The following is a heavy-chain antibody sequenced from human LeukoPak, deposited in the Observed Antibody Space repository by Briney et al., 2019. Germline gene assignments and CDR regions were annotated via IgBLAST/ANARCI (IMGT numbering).Heavy chain of an antibody. CDR3: ARSYDILTGYRDYYFDY. J-gene: IGHJ4*02. V-gene: IGHV4-34*01. Sequence: PSETLSLTCAVYGGSFSGYYWSWIRQPPGKGLEWIGEINHSGSTNYNPSLKSRVTISVDTSKNQFSLKLSSVTAADTAVYYCARSYDILTGYRDYYFDYWGQGTLVTVSS. CDR1: GGSFSGYY. D-gene: IGHD3-9*01. CDR2: INHSGST.